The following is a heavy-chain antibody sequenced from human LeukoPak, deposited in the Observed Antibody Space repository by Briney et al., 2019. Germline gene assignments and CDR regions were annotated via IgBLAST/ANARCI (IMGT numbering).Heavy chain of an antibody. J-gene: IGHJ3*02. CDR2: IYYSGST. CDR1: GGSISSGGYY. V-gene: IGHV4-31*03. Sequence: SETLSLTCTVSGGSISSGGYYWSWIRQHPGKGLEWIGYIYYSGSTYYNPSLKSRVTISVDTSKNQFSLKLSSVTAADTAVYYCAREFHSSGWYWAFDIWGQGTMVTDSS. D-gene: IGHD6-19*01. CDR3: AREFHSSGWYWAFDI.